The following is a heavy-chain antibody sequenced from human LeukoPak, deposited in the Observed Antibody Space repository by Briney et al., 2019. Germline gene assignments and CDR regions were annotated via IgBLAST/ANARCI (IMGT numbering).Heavy chain of an antibody. J-gene: IGHJ4*02. CDR3: ARQGFHYDFWSGYFYFDY. Sequence: ASVKVSCKASGGTFSSYAISWVRQAPGQGLEWMGGIIPIFGTANYAQKFQGRVTITTDESTSTAYMELSSLRSEDTAVYYSARQGFHYDFWSGYFYFDYWGQGTLVTVSS. CDR2: IIPIFGTA. V-gene: IGHV1-69*05. D-gene: IGHD3-3*01. CDR1: GGTFSSYA.